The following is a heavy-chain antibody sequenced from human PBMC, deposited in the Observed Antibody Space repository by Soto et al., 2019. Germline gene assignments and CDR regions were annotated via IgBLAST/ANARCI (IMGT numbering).Heavy chain of an antibody. CDR3: AKDIEAAGLFFDY. D-gene: IGHD6-13*01. Sequence: SETLSLTCTVSGDSISSYYWSWIRQPPGKGLEWIGYIHYSGSTNYNPSLKSRVTISVDTSKNQFSLRLSSVTAADTAVYYCAKDIEAAGLFFDYWGQGTLVTVSS. V-gene: IGHV4-59*12. CDR1: GDSISSYY. CDR2: IHYSGST. J-gene: IGHJ4*02.